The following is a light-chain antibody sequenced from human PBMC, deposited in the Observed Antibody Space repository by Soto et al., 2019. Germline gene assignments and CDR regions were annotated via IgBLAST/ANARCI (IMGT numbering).Light chain of an antibody. CDR3: LRYSSSQWT. CDR2: DAS. Sequence: EIVLIQSPATLSLSPGERATLSCRASQSVGSNLAWYQQNPGQAPRLLIFDASNRATGIPARFSGSGSGTDFILAISSLEPEDFVVYFCLRYSSSQWTFGQGTKVDIK. CDR1: QSVGSN. V-gene: IGKV3D-11*03. J-gene: IGKJ1*01.